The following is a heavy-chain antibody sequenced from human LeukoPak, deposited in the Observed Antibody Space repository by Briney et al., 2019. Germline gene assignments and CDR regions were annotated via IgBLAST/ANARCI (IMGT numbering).Heavy chain of an antibody. J-gene: IGHJ4*02. D-gene: IGHD6-13*01. Sequence: PGGSLRLSCAASGFTFSSYRMNWVRQAPGKGLEWLSYISSSTSVVYYADSVKGRFTISRGNAKNLLYLHMSSLRDEDTAVYYCARRKEHQLSDYFDFWGQGTLVTVSA. CDR3: ARRKEHQLSDYFDF. CDR1: GFTFSSYR. CDR2: ISSSTSVV. V-gene: IGHV3-48*02.